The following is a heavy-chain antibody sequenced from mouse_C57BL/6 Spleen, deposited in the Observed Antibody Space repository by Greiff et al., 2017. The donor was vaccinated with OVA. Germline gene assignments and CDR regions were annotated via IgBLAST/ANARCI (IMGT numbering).Heavy chain of an antibody. CDR2: IHPNSGST. V-gene: IGHV1-64*01. Sequence: QVQLKQPGAELVKPGASVKLSCKASGYTFTSYWMHWVKQRPGQGLEWIGMIHPNSGSTNYNEKFKSKATLTVDKSASTAYMPLSSLTSEDSAVYYCARKVRTVVATNAMDYWGQGTSVTVSS. CDR3: ARKVRTVVATNAMDY. D-gene: IGHD1-1*01. J-gene: IGHJ4*01. CDR1: GYTFTSYW.